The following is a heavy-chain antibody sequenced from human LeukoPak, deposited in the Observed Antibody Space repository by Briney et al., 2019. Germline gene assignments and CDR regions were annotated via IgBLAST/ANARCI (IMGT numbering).Heavy chain of an antibody. Sequence: GGSLRLSCAASGFTFSSYTMHWVRQAPGKGLEWVAVISYDGSNKYYADSVKGRFTISRDNSKNTLYLQMNSLRGEDTAVYYCAREEDYYDSSGVFSKFFDYWGQGTLVTVSS. CDR2: ISYDGSNK. CDR3: AREEDYYDSSGVFSKFFDY. J-gene: IGHJ4*02. V-gene: IGHV3-30-3*01. D-gene: IGHD3-22*01. CDR1: GFTFSSYT.